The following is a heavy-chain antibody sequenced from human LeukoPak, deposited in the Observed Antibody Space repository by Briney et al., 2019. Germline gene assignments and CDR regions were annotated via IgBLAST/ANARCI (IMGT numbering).Heavy chain of an antibody. Sequence: SETLSLTCTVSGGSISSSSYYWGWIRQPPGKGLEWIGSIYYSGSTYYNPSLKSRVTISVDTSKNQFSLRLSSVTAADTAVYYCARVTTAWYVVGYWGQGTLVTVSS. CDR1: GGSISSSSYY. V-gene: IGHV4-39*01. D-gene: IGHD6-13*01. J-gene: IGHJ4*02. CDR2: IYYSGST. CDR3: ARVTTAWYVVGY.